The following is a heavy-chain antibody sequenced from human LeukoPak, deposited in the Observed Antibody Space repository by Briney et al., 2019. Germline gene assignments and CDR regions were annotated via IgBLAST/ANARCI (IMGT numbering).Heavy chain of an antibody. CDR2: IYHSGST. V-gene: IGHV4-4*02. Sequence: SETLSLTCAVSGGSISSSNWWSWVRQPPGKGLEWIGEIYHSGSTNYNPSLKSRVTISVDTSTNQFSLKLNSVTAADTAVYYCARPNDYGDDYWGQGTLVTVSS. D-gene: IGHD4-17*01. J-gene: IGHJ4*02. CDR1: GGSISSSNW. CDR3: ARPNDYGDDY.